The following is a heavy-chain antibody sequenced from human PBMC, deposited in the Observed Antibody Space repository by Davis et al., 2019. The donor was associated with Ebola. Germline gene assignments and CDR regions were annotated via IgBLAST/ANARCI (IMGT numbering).Heavy chain of an antibody. V-gene: IGHV1-3*01. D-gene: IGHD2-2*01. J-gene: IGHJ6*02. Sequence: AASVKVSCKASGYTFTSYAMHWVRQAPGQGLEWLGWISAYNGHTNYAQKFQGRVTMTRDTSTSTVYMELSSLSSEDTAVYYCAGEGGARYCSSTSGYWYYGMDVWGQGTTVTVSS. CDR2: ISAYNGHT. CDR1: GYTFTSYA. CDR3: AGEGGARYCSSTSGYWYYGMDV.